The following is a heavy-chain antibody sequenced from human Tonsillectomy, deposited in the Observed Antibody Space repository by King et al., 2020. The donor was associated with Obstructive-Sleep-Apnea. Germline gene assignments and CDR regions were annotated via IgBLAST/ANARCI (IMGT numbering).Heavy chain of an antibody. V-gene: IGHV1-46*03. CDR2: IYPSGGST. J-gene: IGHJ6*02. CDR1: GYTFTSYY. D-gene: IGHD2-2*01. Sequence: VQLVQSGAEVKKPGASVKVSCKASGYTFTSYYMHWVRQAPGQGLEWMGIIYPSGGSTSYAQKFQGRVTMTRDTYTSTVYMELSSLRSEDTAVYYCARDQRGCSSTRCYWIYYGMDVWGQGTTVTVSS. CDR3: ARDQRGCSSTRCYWIYYGMDV.